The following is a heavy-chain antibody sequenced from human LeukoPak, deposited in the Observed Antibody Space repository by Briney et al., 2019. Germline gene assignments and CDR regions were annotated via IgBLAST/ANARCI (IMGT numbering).Heavy chain of an antibody. Sequence: ASVKVSCKASGGTFSSYAISWVRQAPGQGHEWMGRIIPILGIANYAQKFQGRVTITADKSTSTAYMELSSLRSENTAVYYCARMYFNAFDIWGQGTMVTVSS. CDR3: ARMYFNAFDI. V-gene: IGHV1-69*04. D-gene: IGHD2-8*01. J-gene: IGHJ3*02. CDR1: GGTFSSYA. CDR2: IIPILGIA.